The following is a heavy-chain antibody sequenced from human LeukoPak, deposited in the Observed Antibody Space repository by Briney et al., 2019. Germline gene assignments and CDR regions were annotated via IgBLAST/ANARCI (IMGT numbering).Heavy chain of an antibody. V-gene: IGHV3-23*01. CDR1: GFTASRYA. J-gene: IGHJ3*02. D-gene: IGHD3-10*01. Sequence: GRSLRLSCSAVGFTASRYAMSWVREAPGRGLGCVSAISGIGGSPYSADSVKGRFTISRENSKNTLYLQMTSLRVEDTAVYYCAKTMVRGVIEPSRAFDIWGQGTMVTVSS. CDR2: ISGIGGSP. CDR3: AKTMVRGVIEPSRAFDI.